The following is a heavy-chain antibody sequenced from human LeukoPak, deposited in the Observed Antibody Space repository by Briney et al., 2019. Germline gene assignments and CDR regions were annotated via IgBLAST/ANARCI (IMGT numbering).Heavy chain of an antibody. D-gene: IGHD6-13*01. V-gene: IGHV4-38-2*02. CDR1: GYSISSGYY. J-gene: IGHJ5*02. CDR3: ARGYSSSWYFNWFDP. CDR2: IYHSGST. Sequence: SETLSLTCTVSGYSISSGYYWAWIRQPPGQGLEWIGNIYHSGSTYYNPSLKSRVTISVDTSKNQFSLKLSSVTAVDTALYYCARGYSSSWYFNWFDPWGQGTLVTVSS.